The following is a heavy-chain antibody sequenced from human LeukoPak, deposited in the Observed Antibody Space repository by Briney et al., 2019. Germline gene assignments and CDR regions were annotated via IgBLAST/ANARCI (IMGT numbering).Heavy chain of an antibody. CDR3: AKRPGYYDSSGYYFDH. Sequence: GGSLRLSCAASGFTVSSNYMSWVRQAPGKGLEWVSAISGSGGSTYYADSVKGRFTISRDNSKNTLYLQMNSLRAEDTAVYYCAKRPGYYDSSGYYFDHWGQGTLVTVSS. CDR2: ISGSGGST. CDR1: GFTVSSNY. D-gene: IGHD3-22*01. V-gene: IGHV3-23*01. J-gene: IGHJ4*02.